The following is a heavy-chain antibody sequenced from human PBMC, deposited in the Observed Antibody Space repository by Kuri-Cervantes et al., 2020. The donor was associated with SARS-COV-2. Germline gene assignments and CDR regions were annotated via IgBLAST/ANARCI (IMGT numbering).Heavy chain of an antibody. CDR2: ISYDGSNK. CDR1: GFTFSSYA. J-gene: IGHJ6*02. D-gene: IGHD1-26*01. CDR3: ARSGGWEPHTYYYYYHGMDV. Sequence: GESLKISCAASGFTFSSYAMHWVRQAPGKGLEGVSVISYDGSNKYYADSVKGRFTISRDNSKNTLYLQMNSLRAEDTAVYYCARSGGWEPHTYYYYYHGMDVWGQGTTVTVSS. V-gene: IGHV3-30-3*01.